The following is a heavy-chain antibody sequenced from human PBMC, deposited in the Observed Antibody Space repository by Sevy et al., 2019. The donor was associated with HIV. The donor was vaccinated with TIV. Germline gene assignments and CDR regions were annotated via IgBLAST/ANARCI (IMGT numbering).Heavy chain of an antibody. CDR3: AKDGVGATLRYYMDV. V-gene: IGHV3-23*01. J-gene: IGHJ6*03. CDR2: ISGSGGST. Sequence: GGSLRLSCAASGFTFSSYAMSWVRQAPGKGLEWVSAISGSGGSTSYVDSVKGRFTISRDNSKNTLYLQMNSLRAEDTAVYYCAKDGVGATLRYYMDVWGKGTTVTVSS. CDR1: GFTFSSYA. D-gene: IGHD1-26*01.